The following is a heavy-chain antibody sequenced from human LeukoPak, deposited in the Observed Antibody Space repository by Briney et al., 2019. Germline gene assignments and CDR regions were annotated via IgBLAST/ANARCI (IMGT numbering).Heavy chain of an antibody. Sequence: GRSLRLSCAASGFTFSSYAMHWVRQAPGKGLEWVAVIWYDGSLKYYADSVKGRFTISRDNSKNTLYLQMNSLRAEDTALYYCARDSNSGSNYEGVFDYWGQGTLVTVSS. J-gene: IGHJ4*02. V-gene: IGHV3-33*08. CDR2: IWYDGSLK. CDR1: GFTFSSYA. CDR3: ARDSNSGSNYEGVFDY. D-gene: IGHD1-26*01.